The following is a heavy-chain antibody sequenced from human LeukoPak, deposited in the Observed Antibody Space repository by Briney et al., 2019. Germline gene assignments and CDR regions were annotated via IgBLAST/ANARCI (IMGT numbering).Heavy chain of an antibody. CDR2: ISAYNGNT. D-gene: IGHD3-10*01. V-gene: IGHV1-18*01. J-gene: IGHJ4*02. CDR1: GYTFTSYG. CDR3: ARDPKRITMVRGVIPPLDY. Sequence: ASVTVSCKASGYTFTSYGISWVRQAPGQGLEWMGWISAYNGNTNYAQKLQGRVTMTTDTSTSTAYMELRSLRSDDTAVYYCARDPKRITMVRGVIPPLDYWGQGTLVTVSS.